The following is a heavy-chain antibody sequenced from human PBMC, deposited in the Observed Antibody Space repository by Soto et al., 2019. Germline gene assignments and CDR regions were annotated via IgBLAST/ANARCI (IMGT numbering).Heavy chain of an antibody. J-gene: IGHJ4*02. CDR1: GGTFSSYA. Sequence: QVQLVQSGAEVKKPESSVKVSCKGSGGTFSSYAISWVRQAPGQGLEWMGGIIPIFGTANYAQKFQGRVTITADESTSTAYTELSSLRSEDTAVYYCARILAARSGDYWGQGTLVTVSS. CDR3: ARILAARSGDY. V-gene: IGHV1-69*01. D-gene: IGHD6-6*01. CDR2: IIPIFGTA.